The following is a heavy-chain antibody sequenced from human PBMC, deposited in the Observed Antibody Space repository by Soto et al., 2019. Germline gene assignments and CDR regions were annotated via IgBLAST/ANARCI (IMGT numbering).Heavy chain of an antibody. J-gene: IGHJ4*02. V-gene: IGHV3-30*18. CDR2: ISYDGSNK. Sequence: LRLSCAASGFTFSSYGMHWVRQAPGKGLEWVAVISYDGSNKYYADSVKGRFTISRDNSKNTLYLQMNSLRAEDTAVYYCAKDEPASGSYDYWGQGTLVTVSS. D-gene: IGHD1-26*01. CDR1: GFTFSSYG. CDR3: AKDEPASGSYDY.